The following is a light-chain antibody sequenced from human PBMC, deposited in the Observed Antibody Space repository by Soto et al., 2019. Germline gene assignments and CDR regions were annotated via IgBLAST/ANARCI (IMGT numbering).Light chain of an antibody. CDR3: HQYGYSLWT. CDR2: GAS. V-gene: IGKV3-20*01. J-gene: IGKJ1*01. Sequence: ENVLTQSPGTLSLSPGQGATLSCRASQSVTSTYLAWYQQKPGQAPRLLIYGASSRATGIPDRFSGSGSGTDFTLTISRLEPEDFALYYCHQYGYSLWTFGQGTKVEIK. CDR1: QSVTSTY.